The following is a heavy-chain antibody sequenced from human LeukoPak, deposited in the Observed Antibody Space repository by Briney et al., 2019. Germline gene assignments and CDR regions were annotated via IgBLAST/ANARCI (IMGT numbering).Heavy chain of an antibody. Sequence: GGSLRLSCAAPGFTFSSYAMSWVRQAPGKGLEWVSATSGSGGSTYYADSVKGRFTISRDNSKNTLYLQMNSLRAEDTAVYYCAKDAPATTLGVVTTYFDYWGQGTLVTVSS. CDR2: TSGSGGST. J-gene: IGHJ4*02. V-gene: IGHV3-23*01. D-gene: IGHD3-3*01. CDR3: AKDAPATTLGVVTTYFDY. CDR1: GFTFSSYA.